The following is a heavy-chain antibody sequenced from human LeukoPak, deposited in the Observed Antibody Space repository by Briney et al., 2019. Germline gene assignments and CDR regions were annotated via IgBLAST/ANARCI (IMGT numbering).Heavy chain of an antibody. D-gene: IGHD6-19*01. CDR2: ISGSGVTT. Sequence: PGGSLRLSCTASGFTFNNYAMSWVRQSPGKGLEWVSSISGSGVTTHYADSVKGRLTISRDNSKNTLYLETNSLRAEDTATYYCAIGFSNGWYYFDYWGQGTLVIVSS. CDR3: AIGFSNGWYYFDY. J-gene: IGHJ4*02. V-gene: IGHV3-23*01. CDR1: GFTFNNYA.